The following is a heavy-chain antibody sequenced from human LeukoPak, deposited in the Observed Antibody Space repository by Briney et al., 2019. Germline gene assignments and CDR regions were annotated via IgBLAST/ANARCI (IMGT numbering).Heavy chain of an antibody. D-gene: IGHD6-13*01. J-gene: IGHJ3*02. V-gene: IGHV1-2*04. CDR3: ARGRYSSSWYAFDI. CDR2: INPNSGGT. Sequence: ASVKVSCKASGYTFTGYYIDWVRQAPGQGLEWMGWINPNSGGTNYAQKFQGWVTMTRDTSISTAYMELSRLRSDDTAVYYCARGRYSSSWYAFDIWGQGTMVTVSS. CDR1: GYTFTGYY.